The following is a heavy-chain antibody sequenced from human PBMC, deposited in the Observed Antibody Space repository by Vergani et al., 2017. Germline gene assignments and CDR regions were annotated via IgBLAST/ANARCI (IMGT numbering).Heavy chain of an antibody. CDR1: GGSVSISSYY. V-gene: IGHV4-39*01. Sequence: QLQLQESGPGLVKPSETLSLTCTVSGGSVSISSYYWGWIRQPPGKGLEWIGSSYYSGTTYYNPCLKSRVTISVDTSKNQFSLKLSAVTAADTAVYYCARGYSTTGAPSGYWGQGTLVTVSS. D-gene: IGHD6-13*01. CDR2: SYYSGTT. CDR3: ARGYSTTGAPSGY. J-gene: IGHJ4*02.